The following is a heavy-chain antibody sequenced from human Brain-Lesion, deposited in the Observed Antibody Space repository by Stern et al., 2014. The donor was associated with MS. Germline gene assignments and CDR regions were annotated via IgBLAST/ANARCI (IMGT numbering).Heavy chain of an antibody. V-gene: IGHV1-24*01. CDR2: FDPEDGET. CDR3: ATLSPGAGGNYYRHFDY. D-gene: IGHD1-26*01. CDR1: GYTLTELS. J-gene: IGHJ4*02. Sequence: VQLVQSGAEVKKPGASVKVSCKVSGYTLTELSMHWVRQAPRKGLEWMGGFDPEDGETIYAQKFQGRVTMTEETSTDTAYMGLSSLRSEDTAVYYCATLSPGAGGNYYRHFDYWGQGTLVTVSS.